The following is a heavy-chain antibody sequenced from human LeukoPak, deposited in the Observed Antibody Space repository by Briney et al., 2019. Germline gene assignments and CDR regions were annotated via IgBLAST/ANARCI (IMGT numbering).Heavy chain of an antibody. D-gene: IGHD5-12*01. V-gene: IGHV4-39*07. CDR1: GGSISSSSYY. CDR3: ARVAGYDWSGIDY. CDR2: IYYSGST. Sequence: PSETLSLTCTVSGGSISSSSYYWGWIRQPPGKGLEWIGSIYYSGSTYYNPSLKSQVTISVDTSKNQFSLKLSSVTAADTAVYYCARVAGYDWSGIDYWGQGTLVTVSS. J-gene: IGHJ4*02.